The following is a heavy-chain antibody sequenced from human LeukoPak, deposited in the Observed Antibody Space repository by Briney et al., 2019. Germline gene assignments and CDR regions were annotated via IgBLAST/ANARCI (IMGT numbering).Heavy chain of an antibody. D-gene: IGHD2-2*01. CDR2: IKTAGGTP. CDR1: EFTLSKAW. Sequence: GGSFSFSWAPPEFTLSKAWLSWVGQAQGKGLEWVGLIKTAGGTPDYAAPVKGRFTISRDDSENTLYLQMNSLKTEDTAVYYCQGVPAGWGQGTLVTVSS. J-gene: IGHJ4*02. CDR3: QGVPAG. V-gene: IGHV3-15*01.